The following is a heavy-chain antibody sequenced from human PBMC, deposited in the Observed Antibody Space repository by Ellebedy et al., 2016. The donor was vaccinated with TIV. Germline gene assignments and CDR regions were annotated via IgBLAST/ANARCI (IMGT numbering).Heavy chain of an antibody. CDR3: ARSGELDS. CDR1: GFTFNSYA. V-gene: IGHV3-21*01. Sequence: GESLKISCAASGFTFNSYAMNWVRQAPGKGLEWVSSISSTGYYIYYADSLKGRFTISRDDARNSVFLQMNSLRAEDTAVYYCARSGELDSWGQGTLVTVSS. J-gene: IGHJ4*02. CDR2: ISSTGYYI. D-gene: IGHD1-26*01.